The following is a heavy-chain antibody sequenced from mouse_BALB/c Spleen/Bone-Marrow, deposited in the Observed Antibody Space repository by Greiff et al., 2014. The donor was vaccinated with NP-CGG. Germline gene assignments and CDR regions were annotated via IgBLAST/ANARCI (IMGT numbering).Heavy chain of an antibody. CDR1: GFNIEDTY. CDR2: IDHANGNT. J-gene: IGHJ4*01. CDR3: AQGYDWAMDY. V-gene: IGHV14-3*02. Sequence: EVQLVESGAELVKPGASVKLSCTASGFNIEDTYIHWVKQRPEQGLEWIGRIDHANGNTKYDPKFQGKATITTDTSSNTAYLQLSSLTSEDTAVYYCAQGYDWAMDYWGQGTSVTVSS. D-gene: IGHD2-14*01.